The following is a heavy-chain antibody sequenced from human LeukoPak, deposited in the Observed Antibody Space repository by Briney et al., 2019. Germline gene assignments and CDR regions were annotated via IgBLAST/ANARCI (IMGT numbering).Heavy chain of an antibody. CDR2: IFPSGGEI. D-gene: IGHD5-12*01. Sequence: GGSLRLSCAASGFTFSTFAMIWVRQPPGKGLEWVSSIFPSGGEIHYADSVRGRFTISRDNSKNTLYLQMNSLRADDTAIYYCARDLGWLHYEDWGQGTLVTVSS. CDR3: ARDLGWLHYED. V-gene: IGHV3-23*01. J-gene: IGHJ4*02. CDR1: GFTFSTFA.